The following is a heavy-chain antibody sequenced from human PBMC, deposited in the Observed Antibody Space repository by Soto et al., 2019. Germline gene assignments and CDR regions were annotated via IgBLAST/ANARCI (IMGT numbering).Heavy chain of an antibody. D-gene: IGHD2-15*01. Sequence: ASVKVSCKASGYTFTSYAMHWVRQAPGQRLEWMGWINAGNGNTKYSQKFQGRVTITRDTSASTAYMELSSLRSEDTAVYYFARDRGASYCSGGSYYSSAHQNWFDPWSQGTLVTVSS. CDR1: GYTFTSYA. CDR3: ARDRGASYCSGGSYYSSAHQNWFDP. J-gene: IGHJ5*02. CDR2: INAGNGNT. V-gene: IGHV1-3*01.